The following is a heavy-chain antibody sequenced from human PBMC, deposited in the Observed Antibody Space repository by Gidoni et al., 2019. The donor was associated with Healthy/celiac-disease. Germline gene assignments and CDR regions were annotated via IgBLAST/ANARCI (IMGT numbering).Heavy chain of an antibody. CDR2: IIPSFGTA. CDR1: GGTFSSYA. V-gene: IGHV1-69*01. D-gene: IGHD5-18*01. CDR3: ARDRADTAMPLGYYGMDV. Sequence: QVQLVQSGAEVKKPGSSVKVSCKASGGTFSSYAISWVRQAPGQGLEWMGGIIPSFGTANDAQKFQGRVTITADESTSTAYMELSSLRSEDTAVYYCARDRADTAMPLGYYGMDVWGQGTTVTVSS. J-gene: IGHJ6*02.